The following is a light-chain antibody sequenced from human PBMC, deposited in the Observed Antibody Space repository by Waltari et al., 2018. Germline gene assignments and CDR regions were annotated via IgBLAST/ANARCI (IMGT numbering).Light chain of an antibody. CDR3: QQYGSSPPDT. CDR1: QSVSSY. CDR2: DAS. V-gene: IGKV3-11*01. Sequence: EIVLTQSPATLSLSPGERATLSCRASQSVSSYLAWSQQKPGQAPRLLIYDASNRATGIPARFSGSGSGTDFTLTISSLESEDFAVYYCQQYGSSPPDTFGGGTKVEIE. J-gene: IGKJ4*01.